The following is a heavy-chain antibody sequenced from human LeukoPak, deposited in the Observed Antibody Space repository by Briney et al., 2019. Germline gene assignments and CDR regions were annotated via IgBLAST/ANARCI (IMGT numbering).Heavy chain of an antibody. D-gene: IGHD5-18*01. V-gene: IGHV4-59*12. Sequence: SETLSLTCTVSGGSISSYYWSWIRQPPGKGLEWIGYIYYSGSTNYNPSLKSRVIMSVDTSQNQFSLKLSSVTAADTAVYYCARSRYTLERFDYWGQGTPVTVSS. J-gene: IGHJ4*02. CDR2: IYYSGST. CDR1: GGSISSYY. CDR3: ARSRYTLERFDY.